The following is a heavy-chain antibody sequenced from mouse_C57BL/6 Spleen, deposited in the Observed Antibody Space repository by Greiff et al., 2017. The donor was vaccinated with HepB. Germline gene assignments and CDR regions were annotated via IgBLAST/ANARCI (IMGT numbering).Heavy chain of an antibody. CDR3: ARPPGRGREGYYFDY. V-gene: IGHV1-18*01. CDR1: GYTFTDYN. D-gene: IGHD3-3*01. CDR2: INPNNGGT. J-gene: IGHJ2*01. Sequence: VQLQQSGPELVKPGASVKIPCKASGYTFTDYNMDWVKQSHGKSLEWIGDINPNNGGTIYNQKFKGKATLTVDKSSSTAYMELRSLTSEDTAVYYCARPPGRGREGYYFDYWGQGTTLTVSS.